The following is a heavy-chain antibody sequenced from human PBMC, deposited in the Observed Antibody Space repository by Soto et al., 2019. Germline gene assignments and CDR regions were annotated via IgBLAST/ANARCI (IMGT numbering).Heavy chain of an antibody. CDR2: VSSESDGGTI. CDR1: GVTFNYAW. J-gene: IGHJ6*02. CDR3: TTGLGYYDPYGMDV. D-gene: IGHD3-16*01. Sequence: DVQLVESGGGLVQPEGSLRLSCAVSGVTFNYAWMIWVRQTPGKGLEWVGRVSSESDGGTIDYAAPVKGRFTISRDDSKHTLYLQMNSLKIEDTAVYYCTTGLGYYDPYGMDVWGQGTTVTVSS. V-gene: IGHV3-15*01.